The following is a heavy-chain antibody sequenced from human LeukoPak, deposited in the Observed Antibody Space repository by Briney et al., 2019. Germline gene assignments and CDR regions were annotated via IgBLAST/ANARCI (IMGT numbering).Heavy chain of an antibody. V-gene: IGHV4-31*03. D-gene: IGHD1-26*01. CDR2: IYYSGST. J-gene: IGHJ4*02. CDR1: GGSISSGGCY. CDR3: ARARTLVGATGLYYFDY. Sequence: PSETLSLTCTVSGGSISSGGCYCSWIRQHPGNGLEWIGHIYYSGSTYYNPSLKSRLTISVDTSKNQFSLRLSSVTAADTAVYYCARARTLVGATGLYYFDYWGQGTLVTVSS.